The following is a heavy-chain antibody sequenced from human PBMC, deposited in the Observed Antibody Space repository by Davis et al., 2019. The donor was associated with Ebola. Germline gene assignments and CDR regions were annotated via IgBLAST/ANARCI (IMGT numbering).Heavy chain of an antibody. CDR3: TADMSAGGLDY. Sequence: SLKISCGNSESILNDHAMHWVRQGPGKGLEWVAGVSLKSGRIDYADSVRGRFTASRDNAQRSLYLEMNYLRTDDTALYYCTADMSAGGLDYWGQGALVIVSP. V-gene: IGHV3-9*01. D-gene: IGHD6-13*01. J-gene: IGHJ4*02. CDR2: VSLKSGRI. CDR1: ESILNDHA.